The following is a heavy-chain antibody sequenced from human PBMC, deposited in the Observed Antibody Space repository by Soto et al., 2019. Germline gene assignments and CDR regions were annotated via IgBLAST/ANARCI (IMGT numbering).Heavy chain of an antibody. CDR3: ARERLRFLEWLPIGDYYGMDV. CDR1: GFTFSSYA. V-gene: IGHV3-30-3*01. Sequence: QVQLVESGGGVVQPGRSLRLSCAASGFTFSSYAMHWVRQAPGKGLEWVAVISYDGSNKYYADSVKGRFTISRDNSKNTLYLQMNSLRAEDKAVYYCARERLRFLEWLPIGDYYGMDVWGQGTTVTVS. J-gene: IGHJ6*02. D-gene: IGHD3-3*01. CDR2: ISYDGSNK.